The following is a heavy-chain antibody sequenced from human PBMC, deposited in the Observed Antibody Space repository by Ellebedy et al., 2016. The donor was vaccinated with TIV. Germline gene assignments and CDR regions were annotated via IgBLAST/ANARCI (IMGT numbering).Heavy chain of an antibody. D-gene: IGHD3-9*01. CDR2: IYTADSDV. CDR1: GYSFNDYW. V-gene: IGHV5-51*01. CDR3: ARRSDWHSFDY. J-gene: IGHJ4*02. Sequence: KVSCKGSGYSFNDYWIAWARQMPGKGLEWMGIIYTADSDVRYSPSFQGQVTISADKSLSTAFLQWSSLKASDTAIYYCARRSDWHSFDYWGQGTLVTVSS.